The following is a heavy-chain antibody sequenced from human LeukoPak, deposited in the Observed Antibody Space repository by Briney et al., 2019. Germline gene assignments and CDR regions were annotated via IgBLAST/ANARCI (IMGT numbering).Heavy chain of an antibody. J-gene: IGHJ4*01. Sequence: GGSLRLSCAASGFTFDDHGLSWVRQAPGKGLEWVSGINWNSGSKRYGASVKGRFTISRDNAKNSVYLEMTSLRADDTAFYHCVRHFNSVATMQIDHWGQGILVSVSS. V-gene: IGHV3-20*01. D-gene: IGHD5-12*01. CDR1: GFTFDDHG. CDR2: INWNSGSK. CDR3: VRHFNSVATMQIDH.